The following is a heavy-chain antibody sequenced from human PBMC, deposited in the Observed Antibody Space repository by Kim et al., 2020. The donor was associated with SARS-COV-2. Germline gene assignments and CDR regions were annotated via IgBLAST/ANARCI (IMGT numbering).Heavy chain of an antibody. V-gene: IGHV4-39*07. CDR3: ARDGNVDSSGWYNWFDP. Sequence: SETLSLTCTASGGPISSSNHYWGWIRQPPGKGLEWIGSLYYSGTTYYNPSLKSRVTISVDTSKNQFSLKLSSVTAADTAVYYCARDGNVDSSGWYNWFDPWGQGTLITVST. CDR1: GGPISSSNHY. CDR2: LYYSGTT. J-gene: IGHJ5*02. D-gene: IGHD6-19*01.